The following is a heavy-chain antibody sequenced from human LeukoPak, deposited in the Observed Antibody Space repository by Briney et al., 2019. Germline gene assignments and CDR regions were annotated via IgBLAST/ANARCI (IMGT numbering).Heavy chain of an antibody. D-gene: IGHD1-26*01. CDR1: GFTFSTFA. J-gene: IGHJ4*02. V-gene: IGHV3-23*01. CDR2: IFPSGGEI. Sequence: GGSLRLSCAASGFTFSTFAMIWVRQPPGKGLEWVSSIFPSGGEIHYADSVKGRFTISRDNSKNTLYLQMNSLRAEDTAVYYCARDPGNTNWGQGTLVTVSS. CDR3: ARDPGNTN.